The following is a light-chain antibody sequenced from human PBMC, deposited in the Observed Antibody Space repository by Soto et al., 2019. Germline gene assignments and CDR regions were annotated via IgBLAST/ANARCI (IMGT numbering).Light chain of an antibody. CDR1: QSVSSY. CDR3: QQRSNWPWT. Sequence: EIVLTQSTATLSLSPGERATPACWASQSVSSYLAWYQQKPGQAPRLLIYDASNRATGIPARFSGSGSGTDFTLTISSLEPEDFAVYYCQQRSNWPWTFGQGTKVDI. J-gene: IGKJ1*01. CDR2: DAS. V-gene: IGKV3-11*01.